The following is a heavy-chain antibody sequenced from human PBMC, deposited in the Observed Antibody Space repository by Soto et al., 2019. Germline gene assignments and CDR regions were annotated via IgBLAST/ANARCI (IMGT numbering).Heavy chain of an antibody. CDR1: GFTFSEYG. V-gene: IGHV3-30-3*01. J-gene: IGHJ6*02. CDR3: ATVGYCSEDSCYTLTIRYGRDV. D-gene: IGHD2-15*01. CDR2: ISHRGDNK. Sequence: QVQLVESGGGVVQPGRSLRLSCEASGFTFSEYGMHWVRQAPGKGLEWVAGISHRGDNKYIADSVKGRFTISRDNSKNMLFLQMTSMRVEDTAVYHCATVGYCSEDSCYTLTIRYGRDVWGQGTTVIVSS.